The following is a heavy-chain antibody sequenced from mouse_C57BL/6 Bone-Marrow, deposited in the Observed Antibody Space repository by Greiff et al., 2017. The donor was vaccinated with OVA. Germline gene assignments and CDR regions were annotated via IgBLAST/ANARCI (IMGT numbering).Heavy chain of an antibody. CDR1: GYAFSSSW. J-gene: IGHJ4*01. CDR2: FYPGDGDT. D-gene: IGHD3-2*02. CDR3: ARSGSGYAMDY. V-gene: IGHV1-82*01. Sequence: QVQLKESGPELVKPGASVKISCKASGYAFSSSWLNWVKQRPGKGLEWIGRFYPGDGDTNYNGKFKGKATLTADKSSSTAYMQLSSLTSEDSAVYFRARSGSGYAMDYWGQGTSVTVSS.